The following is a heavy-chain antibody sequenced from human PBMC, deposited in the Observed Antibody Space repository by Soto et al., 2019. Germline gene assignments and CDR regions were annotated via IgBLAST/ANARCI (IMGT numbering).Heavy chain of an antibody. CDR2: ISPFNGNR. V-gene: IGHV1-18*01. CDR1: GYTFRNYG. Sequence: QVQLVQSGAEVKKPGASVKVSCKAPGYTFRNYGISWVRQAPGQGLEWMGWISPFNGNRKFGQKFQGRVTMTTVTSTNIAYMELPSLRSDDPAVYYCAKEEDSQALDFWGQGTLVTVSA. CDR3: AKEEDSQALDF. J-gene: IGHJ4*02.